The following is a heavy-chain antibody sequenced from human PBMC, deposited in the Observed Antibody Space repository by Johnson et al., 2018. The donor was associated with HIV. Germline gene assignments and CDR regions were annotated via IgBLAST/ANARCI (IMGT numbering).Heavy chain of an antibody. CDR2: ISSSGSTI. D-gene: IGHD3-3*01. V-gene: IGHV3-11*04. Sequence: QVQLVESGGGLVQPGGSLRLSCVASGFTFSDYYMSWIRQAPGKGLEWVSYISSSGSTIYYADSVKGRFTISRDNAKNSLYLQMNSLRAEDTAVYYCARDSYNFWSGYPDAFDIWGQGTMVTVSS. CDR1: GFTFSDYY. CDR3: ARDSYNFWSGYPDAFDI. J-gene: IGHJ3*02.